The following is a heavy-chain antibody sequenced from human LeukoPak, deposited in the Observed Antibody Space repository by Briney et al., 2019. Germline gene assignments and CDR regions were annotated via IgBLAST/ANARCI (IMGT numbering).Heavy chain of an antibody. D-gene: IGHD2-2*01. J-gene: IGHJ5*02. CDR1: GYTLTGYY. CDR2: INPNSGGT. Sequence: WASVKVSCKASGYTLTGYYMRWVRQAPGQGLEWMGWINPNSGGTNYAQKFQGRVTMTRDTSISTAYMELSRLRSDDTAVYYCARDPVVVVPAAMRFDPWGQGTLVTISS. CDR3: ARDPVVVVPAAMRFDP. V-gene: IGHV1-2*02.